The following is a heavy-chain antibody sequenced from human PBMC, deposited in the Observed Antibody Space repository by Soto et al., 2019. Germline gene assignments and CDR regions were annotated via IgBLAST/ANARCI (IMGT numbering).Heavy chain of an antibody. CDR3: ARTTAGNYYYYGMDV. Sequence: GPSVKVSCKASGYTFTSYDINWVRQATGQGLEWMGWMNPNSGNTGYAQKFQGRVTMTRNTSISTAYMELSSLRSEDTAVYYCARTTAGNYYYYGMDVWGQGTTVTVSS. CDR1: GYTFTSYD. V-gene: IGHV1-8*01. D-gene: IGHD6-13*01. J-gene: IGHJ6*02. CDR2: MNPNSGNT.